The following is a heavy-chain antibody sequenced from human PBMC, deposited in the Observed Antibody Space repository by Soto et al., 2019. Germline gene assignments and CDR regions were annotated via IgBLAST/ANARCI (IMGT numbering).Heavy chain of an antibody. CDR2: LSSDGISE. J-gene: IGHJ4*02. Sequence: QVQLVESGGGVVQPGGSLRLSCAASGFTITYYGMHWVRQAPGKGLEWVAALSSDGISEYYADSVKGRFSVSRDNIKISMFLQISGLKGEDTAVYFCATNFAPQGQYNFDCWGQGTLVTVSS. CDR1: GFTITYYG. V-gene: IGHV3-33*01. CDR3: ATNFAPQGQYNFDC. D-gene: IGHD5-18*01.